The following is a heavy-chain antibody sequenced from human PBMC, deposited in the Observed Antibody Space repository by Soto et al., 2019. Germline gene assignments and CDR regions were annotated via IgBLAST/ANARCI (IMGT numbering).Heavy chain of an antibody. J-gene: IGHJ5*02. CDR1: GFTFSSYS. CDR2: ISSSSSTI. V-gene: IGHV3-48*01. D-gene: IGHD6-13*01. CDR3: ARDPDSSSWYLGWFDP. Sequence: GGSLRLSCAASGFTFSSYSMNWVRQAPGKGLEWVSYISSSSSTIYYADSVKGRFTISRDNAKNSLYLQMNSLRAEDTAVYYCARDPDSSSWYLGWFDPWGQGTLVTVSS.